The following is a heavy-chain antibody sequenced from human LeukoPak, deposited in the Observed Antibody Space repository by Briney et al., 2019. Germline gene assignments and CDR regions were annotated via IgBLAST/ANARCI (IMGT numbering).Heavy chain of an antibody. CDR2: INHSGST. Sequence: SETLSLTCAVYGGSFSGYYWSWIRQPPGKGLEWIGEINHSGSTNYNPSLKSRVTISVDTSKNQFSLKLSSVTAADTAVYYCARHRTRGPGYTRFDPWGQGTLVTVSS. CDR1: GGSFSGYY. CDR3: ARHRTRGPGYTRFDP. V-gene: IGHV4-34*01. D-gene: IGHD6-13*01. J-gene: IGHJ5*02.